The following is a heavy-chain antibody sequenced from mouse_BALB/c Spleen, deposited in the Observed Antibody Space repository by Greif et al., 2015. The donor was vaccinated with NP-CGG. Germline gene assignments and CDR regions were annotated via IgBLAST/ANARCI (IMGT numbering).Heavy chain of an antibody. V-gene: IGHV2-9*02. D-gene: IGHD1-1*02. CDR1: GFSLTSYG. CDR3: AGGDY. CDR2: IWVGGST. J-gene: IGHJ2*01. Sequence: VKLQESGPGLVAPSQSLSTTCTVSGFSLTSYGVHWVRQPPGKGLEWLGVIWVGGSTNYNSALMSRLSISKDNSKSQVFLKMDSLQTDDTAMYYCAGGDYWGQGTTLTVSS.